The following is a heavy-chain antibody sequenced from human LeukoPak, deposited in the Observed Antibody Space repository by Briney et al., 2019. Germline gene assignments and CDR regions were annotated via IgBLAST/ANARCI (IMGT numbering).Heavy chain of an antibody. CDR1: GFTVSNNY. CDR2: IYSGGTT. CDR3: ARIPIVTITSGGY. D-gene: IGHD5-12*01. Sequence: RGSLRLSCEASGFTVSNNYMNWLRQAPGKGLEWVSLIYSGGTTNYADSVKGRFTISRDNSKNTLYLQLNSLRAEDTAVYYCARIPIVTITSGGYWGQGTLVTVSS. J-gene: IGHJ1*01. V-gene: IGHV3-53*01.